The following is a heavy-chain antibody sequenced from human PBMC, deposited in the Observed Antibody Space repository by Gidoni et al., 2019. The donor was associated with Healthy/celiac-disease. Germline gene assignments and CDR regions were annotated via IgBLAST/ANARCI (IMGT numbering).Heavy chain of an antibody. V-gene: IGHV3-23*01. CDR3: AKSIAGRPYYFDY. D-gene: IGHD6-6*01. CDR1: GFTFSSYA. Sequence: EVQLLESGGGLVQPGGSLRLSCVASGFTFSSYAMSWVRQAPGKGLEWVSGISGSGGSTYSADSVRGRFPISRDNSKNTLYLQMNSLRAEDTAVYYCAKSIAGRPYYFDYWGQGTLVTVSS. J-gene: IGHJ4*02. CDR2: ISGSGGST.